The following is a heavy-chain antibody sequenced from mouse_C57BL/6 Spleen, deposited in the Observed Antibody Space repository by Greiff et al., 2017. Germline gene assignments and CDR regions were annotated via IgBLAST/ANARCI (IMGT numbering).Heavy chain of an antibody. D-gene: IGHD1-1*01. J-gene: IGHJ2*01. CDR2: ISSGGSYT. CDR3: AREYYGSSHYFDY. CDR1: GFTFSSYG. Sequence: EVKVVESGGDLVKPGGSLKLSCAASGFTFSSYGMSWVRQTPDQRLEWVATISSGGSYTYYPDSVKGRFTISRDNAKNTLYLQMSSLKSEDTAMYYCAREYYGSSHYFDYWGQGTTLTVSS. V-gene: IGHV5-6*01.